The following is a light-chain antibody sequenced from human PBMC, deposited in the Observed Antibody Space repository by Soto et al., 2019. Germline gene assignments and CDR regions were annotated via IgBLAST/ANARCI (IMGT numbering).Light chain of an antibody. Sequence: EIVLTQSPGTLSLSPGERATLSCRASQSVGSSNLAWYQQKPGQAPRLLIYGASSRATGIPDRFSGSGSGTDFTLTISRLEPEDFAVYYCQQYGSSPNTIGQGTKLEIK. CDR3: QQYGSSPNT. CDR2: GAS. CDR1: QSVGSSN. J-gene: IGKJ2*01. V-gene: IGKV3-20*01.